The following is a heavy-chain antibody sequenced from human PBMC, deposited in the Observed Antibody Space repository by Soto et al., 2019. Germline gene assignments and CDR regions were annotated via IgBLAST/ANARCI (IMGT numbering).Heavy chain of an antibody. CDR3: AKAPMAPYYFDY. CDR1: GGSISSYY. D-gene: IGHD3-10*01. CDR2: IYYSGST. J-gene: IGHJ4*02. Sequence: ETLSLTCTVSGGSISSYYWSWIRQPPGKGLEWIGYIYYSGSTNYNPSLKSRVTISVDTSKNQFSLKLSSVTAADTAVYYCAKAPMAPYYFDYWGQGTLVTVSS. V-gene: IGHV4-59*01.